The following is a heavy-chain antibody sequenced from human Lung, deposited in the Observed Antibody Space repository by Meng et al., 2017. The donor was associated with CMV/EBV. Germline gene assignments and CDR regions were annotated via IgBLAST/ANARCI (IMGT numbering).Heavy chain of an antibody. CDR2: IRFDGSNQ. Sequence: GGSLRLXCAAFGFGFSTYGMNWVRQAPGKGLEWVAFIRFDGSNQYYEDSMKGRFSIARDNSKNMLYLQMNSLRSEDTAVYYFANLGGAVALDYWGQGTLVTVSS. CDR3: ANLGGAVALDY. D-gene: IGHD2-15*01. V-gene: IGHV3-30*02. CDR1: GFGFSTYG. J-gene: IGHJ4*02.